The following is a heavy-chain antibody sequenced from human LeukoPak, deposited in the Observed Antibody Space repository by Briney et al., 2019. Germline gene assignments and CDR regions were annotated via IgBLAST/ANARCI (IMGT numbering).Heavy chain of an antibody. CDR3: ATLRGWYNWFDP. J-gene: IGHJ5*02. V-gene: IGHV1-2*02. CDR1: GYTFTGYY. Sequence: GASVKVSCKASGYTFTGYYMHWARQAPGQGLEWMGWINPNSGGTNYAQKFQGRVTMTRDTSISTAYMELSRLRSDDTAVYYCATLRGWYNWFDPWGQGTLVTVSS. CDR2: INPNSGGT. D-gene: IGHD2-15*01.